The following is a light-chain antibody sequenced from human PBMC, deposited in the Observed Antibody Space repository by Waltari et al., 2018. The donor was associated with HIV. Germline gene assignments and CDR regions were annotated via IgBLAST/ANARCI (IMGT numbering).Light chain of an antibody. CDR2: SND. CDR1: HSNIGCNT. CDR3: AVWDDSLNGRV. V-gene: IGLV1-44*01. Sequence: QSVLTQPPSASGTPGQRVTISCSCSHSNIGCNTVNWYWQLPGTPPKFLINSNDQRPSGVPDRFSGSKSGTSASLAISGLQSEDEADYYCAVWDDSLNGRVFGGGTKLTVL. J-gene: IGLJ2*01.